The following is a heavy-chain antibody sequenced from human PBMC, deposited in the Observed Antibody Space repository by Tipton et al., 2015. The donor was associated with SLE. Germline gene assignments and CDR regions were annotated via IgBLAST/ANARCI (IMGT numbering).Heavy chain of an antibody. Sequence: SLRLSCAASGFTFSSYAMHWVRQAPGKGLEWVAVIYSGGSTYYADSVKGRFIISRDNSENTLYLQMNSLRAEDTAVYYCARLRGDPVYWGQGTLVVVSS. CDR1: GFTFSSYA. J-gene: IGHJ4*02. V-gene: IGHV3-66*01. CDR2: IYSGGST. CDR3: ARLRGDPVY. D-gene: IGHD2-21*02.